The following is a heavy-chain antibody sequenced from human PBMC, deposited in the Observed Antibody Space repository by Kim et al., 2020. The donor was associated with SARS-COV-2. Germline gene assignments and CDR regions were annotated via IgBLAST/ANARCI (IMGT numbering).Heavy chain of an antibody. CDR2: ISSSGSTI. CDR1: GFTFSDYY. Sequence: GGSLRLSCAASGFTFSDYYMSWIRQAPGKGLEWVSYISSSGSTIYYADSVKGRFTISRDNAKNSLYLQMNSLRAEDTAVYYCARDSDTAMVTMAGPNFDLWGRGTLVTVSS. V-gene: IGHV3-11*01. J-gene: IGHJ2*01. CDR3: ARDSDTAMVTMAGPNFDL. D-gene: IGHD5-18*01.